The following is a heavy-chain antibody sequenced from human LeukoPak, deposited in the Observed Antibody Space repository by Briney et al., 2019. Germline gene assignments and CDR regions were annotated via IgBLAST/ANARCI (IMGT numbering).Heavy chain of an antibody. D-gene: IGHD2-21*01. V-gene: IGHV3-30*18. CDR1: GFTFSSYG. CDR3: AKDFSSALWGTVFDY. Sequence: PGGSLRLSCAASGFTFSSYGMHWVRQAPGKGLEWVAVISYDGSNKYYADSVKGRFTISRDNSKNTLYLQMNSLRAEDTAVYYCAKDFSSALWGTVFDYWGQGTLVTVSS. J-gene: IGHJ4*02. CDR2: ISYDGSNK.